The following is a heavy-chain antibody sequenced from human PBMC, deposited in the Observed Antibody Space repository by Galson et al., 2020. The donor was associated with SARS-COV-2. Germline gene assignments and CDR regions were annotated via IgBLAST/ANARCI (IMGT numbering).Heavy chain of an antibody. V-gene: IGHV3-48*04. D-gene: IGHD2-15*01. Sequence: QAGGSLRLSCAASGFTFTDYAMNWVRQAPGKGLEWVSYISISSIVIYYADSVKGRFTISRDNGKNLLFLQMNSLRAEDSAVYYCTPGGRGPPFQHWGQGSLVTVSS. J-gene: IGHJ1*01. CDR3: TPGGRGPPFQH. CDR2: ISISSIVI. CDR1: GFTFTDYA.